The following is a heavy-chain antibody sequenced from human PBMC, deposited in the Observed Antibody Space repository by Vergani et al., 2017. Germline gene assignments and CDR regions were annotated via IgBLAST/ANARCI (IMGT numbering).Heavy chain of an antibody. J-gene: IGHJ6*02. V-gene: IGHV7-4-1*02. CDR3: AGVERCYYYYYGMDV. Sequence: QEQLVQSGSELKKPGASVKVSCKASGYSFTNYAIHWVRQAPGQGLEWMGWINPTTGNPTYARAFTGRFVFSLDTSVSTAYLQISSLKTEHTAVYYCAGVERCYYYYYGMDVWSQGTTVTVYS. CDR2: INPTTGNP. CDR1: GYSFTNYA.